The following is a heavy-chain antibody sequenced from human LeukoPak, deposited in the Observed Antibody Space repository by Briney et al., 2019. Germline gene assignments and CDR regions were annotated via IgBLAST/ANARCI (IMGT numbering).Heavy chain of an antibody. CDR2: IYHSGST. D-gene: IGHD6-19*01. V-gene: IGHV4-4*02. Sequence: SGTLSLTCAVSGGSISSSNWWSWVRQPPGKGLEWIGEIYHSGSTNYNPSLKSRVTISVDKSKNQFSLNLYPVTAADTAVYYCAGSPNPYYFDFWGQGSLVTVSS. CDR3: AGSPNPYYFDF. CDR1: GGSISSSNW. J-gene: IGHJ4*02.